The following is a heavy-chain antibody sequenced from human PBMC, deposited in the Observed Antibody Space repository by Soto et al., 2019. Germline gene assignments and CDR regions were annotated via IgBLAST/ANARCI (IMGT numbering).Heavy chain of an antibody. CDR2: IRGDGGDT. CDR3: ARDKVSGSGSLDY. D-gene: IGHD3-10*01. CDR1: GFTFSGYW. J-gene: IGHJ4*02. V-gene: IGHV3-74*01. Sequence: EVHLVESGGDLVQPGGSLRLSCAASGFTFSGYWMHWVRQVPGKGLVWVPRIRGDGGDTNYADFVEGRFTISRDNAKDTGYLQMTDLRDEDTAVYYWARDKVSGSGSLDYWGQGTLVTVSS.